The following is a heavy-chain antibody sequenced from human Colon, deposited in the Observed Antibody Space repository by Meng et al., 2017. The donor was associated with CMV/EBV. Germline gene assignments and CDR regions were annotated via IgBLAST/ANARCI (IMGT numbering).Heavy chain of an antibody. D-gene: IGHD3-16*02. CDR2: IYYSGST. J-gene: IGHJ6*02. Sequence: CTVSGDSINDYYWSWIRQSPGKGLEWIGYIYYSGSTHYNPSLEGRVDISIDTSRKHFSLKMTSVTAADTATYYCARDNGDYYYGMDVWGQGTTVTVSS. CDR1: GDSINDYY. V-gene: IGHV4-59*01. CDR3: ARDNGDYYYGMDV.